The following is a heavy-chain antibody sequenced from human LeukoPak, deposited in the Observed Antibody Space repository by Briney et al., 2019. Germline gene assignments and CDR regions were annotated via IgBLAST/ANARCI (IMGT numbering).Heavy chain of an antibody. CDR3: ARRDLWYSSSWYYFDY. D-gene: IGHD6-13*01. J-gene: IGHJ4*02. V-gene: IGHV3-23*01. Sequence: PGGSLRLSCAASRFTFSSYAMSWVRQAPGKGLEWVSAISGSGGSTYYADSVKGWFTISRDNSKNTLYLQMNSLRAEDTAVYYCARRDLWYSSSWYYFDYWGQGTLVTVSS. CDR2: ISGSGGST. CDR1: RFTFSSYA.